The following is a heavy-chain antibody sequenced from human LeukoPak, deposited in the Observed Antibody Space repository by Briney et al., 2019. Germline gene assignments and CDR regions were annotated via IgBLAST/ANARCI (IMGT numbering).Heavy chain of an antibody. J-gene: IGHJ3*01. V-gene: IGHV3-66*01. CDR3: ARTGRLTWIDAFDF. CDR2: IYSGGST. CDR1: GFTVSSNY. Sequence: GGSLRLSCAASGFTVSSNYRSWVRQAPGEGLEWVSVIYSGGSTYYADSVKGRFTISRDNSKNTLYLQMNSLRAEDTAVYYCARTGRLTWIDAFDFWGQGRMVTVSS. D-gene: IGHD3-10*01.